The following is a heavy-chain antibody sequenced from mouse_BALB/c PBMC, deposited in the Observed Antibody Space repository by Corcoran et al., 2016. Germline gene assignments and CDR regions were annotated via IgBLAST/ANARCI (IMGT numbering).Heavy chain of an antibody. J-gene: IGHJ4*01. V-gene: IGHV9-3-1*01. CDR1: GYTFTNFG. Sequence: QIQLVQSGPELKKPGETVKIYCKTSGYTFTNFGMNWVKQAPGKGLMWMGWINTNTGKTTYADDFKGRFAFSLETSASTANLQINNLKNEDTATYFCAREPRAMDYWGQGTSVTVSS. CDR3: AREPRAMDY. CDR2: INTNTGKT.